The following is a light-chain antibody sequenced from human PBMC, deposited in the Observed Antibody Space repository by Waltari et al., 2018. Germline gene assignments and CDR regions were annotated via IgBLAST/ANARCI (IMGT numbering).Light chain of an antibody. J-gene: IGLJ2*01. CDR2: STN. V-gene: IGLV8-61*01. CDR3: VLSMGSAISV. CDR1: SGSVSASHY. Sequence: QTVVTPESSFSVSPGGTVTLTCGLSSGSVSASHYPTWYHQPPGQPPRPLMNSTNIRSSGDPDRFSGAIVGRKAALTIPGAEAEDEADYYCVLSMGSAISVFGGGTNVSVL.